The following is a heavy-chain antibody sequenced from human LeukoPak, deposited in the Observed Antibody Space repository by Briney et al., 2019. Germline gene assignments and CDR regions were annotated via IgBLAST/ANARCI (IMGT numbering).Heavy chain of an antibody. V-gene: IGHV4-34*01. D-gene: IGHD3-22*01. CDR2: INHSGST. J-gene: IGHJ4*02. Sequence: PSETLSLTCAVYGGSFSGYYWSWIRQPPGKGLEWIVEINHSGSTNYNPSLKSRVTISVATSKNQFSLKLTSVTAADTAVYYCARRGVAHYSYDYSGYYDYWGQGTLVTVSS. CDR3: ARRGVAHYSYDYSGYYDY. CDR1: GGSFSGYY.